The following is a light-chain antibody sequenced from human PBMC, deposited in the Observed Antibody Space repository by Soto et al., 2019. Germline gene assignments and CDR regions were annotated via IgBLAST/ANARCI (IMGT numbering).Light chain of an antibody. J-gene: IGKJ2*01. CDR3: QQYGSSPNT. V-gene: IGKV3-20*01. Sequence: EIVLTQSPGTLSLSPGERATLSCRASQSVTGSYLAWYQQKPGQAPRLLFYGASSRATGIPDRFSGSGSGTDFTLTISRLEPEDFAVYYCQQYGSSPNTFGQGTKLEIK. CDR2: GAS. CDR1: QSVTGSY.